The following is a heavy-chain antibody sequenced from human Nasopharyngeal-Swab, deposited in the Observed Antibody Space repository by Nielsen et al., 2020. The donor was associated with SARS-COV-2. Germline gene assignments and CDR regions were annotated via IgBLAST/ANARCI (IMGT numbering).Heavy chain of an antibody. CDR2: INSDGSST. D-gene: IGHD6-13*01. V-gene: IGHV3-74*01. Sequence: GESLKISCAASGFTFSSYWMHWVRQAPGKGLVWVSRINSDGSSTSYADSVKGRFTISRDNAKNSLYLQMNSLRAEDTAVYYCARLGWIAAAGTGKSDWGQGTLVTVSS. CDR3: ARLGWIAAAGTGKSD. CDR1: GFTFSSYW. J-gene: IGHJ4*02.